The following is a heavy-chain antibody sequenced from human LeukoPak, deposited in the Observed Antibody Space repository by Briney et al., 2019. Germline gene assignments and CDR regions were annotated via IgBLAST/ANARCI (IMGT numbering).Heavy chain of an antibody. Sequence: GGSLRLSCAASGFAFGTYAMSWVRQAPGKGLEWVSVIYSGGSTYYADSVKGRFTISRDNSKNTLYLQMNSLRAEDTAVYYCARVMITFGGVIVGFDYWGQGTLVTVSS. CDR1: GFAFGTYA. CDR3: ARVMITFGGVIVGFDY. D-gene: IGHD3-16*02. CDR2: IYSGGST. J-gene: IGHJ4*02. V-gene: IGHV3-53*01.